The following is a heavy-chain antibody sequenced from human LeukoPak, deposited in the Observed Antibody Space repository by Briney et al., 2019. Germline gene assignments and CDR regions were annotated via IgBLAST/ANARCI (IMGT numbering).Heavy chain of an antibody. J-gene: IGHJ5*02. D-gene: IGHD1-26*01. CDR1: GGTFSSYA. V-gene: IGHV1-69*06. Sequence: GASVKVSCKASGGTFSSYAISWVRQAPGQGLEWMGRIIPIFGTANYAQKFQGRVTITADKSTSTAYMELSSLRSEDTAVYYCAGGGSYYWFDPWGQGTLVTVPS. CDR2: IIPIFGTA. CDR3: AGGGSYYWFDP.